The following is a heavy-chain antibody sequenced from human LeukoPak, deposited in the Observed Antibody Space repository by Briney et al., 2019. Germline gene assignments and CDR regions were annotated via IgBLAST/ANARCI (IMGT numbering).Heavy chain of an antibody. V-gene: IGHV3-74*01. CDR2: INSDATTT. J-gene: IGHJ3*02. CDR1: GFPFSTYW. Sequence: GSLRLSCAASGFPFSTYWMHWVRQAPGKGLVRVSRINSDATTTDYADSVKGRFTISRDNAKNTVFLQMNSLRAEDTAVYYCARDGLRFLALEDAFDIWGQGTMVTVSS. D-gene: IGHD3-3*01. CDR3: ARDGLRFLALEDAFDI.